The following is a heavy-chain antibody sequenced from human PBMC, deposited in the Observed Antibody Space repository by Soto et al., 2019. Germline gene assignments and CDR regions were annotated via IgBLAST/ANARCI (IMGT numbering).Heavy chain of an antibody. CDR1: GFTFSASG. V-gene: IGHV3-73*01. CDR2: IRSKANNYAT. D-gene: IGHD4-4*01. Sequence: PGGSLRLSCAASGFTFSASGMHWVRQASGKGLEWVGRIRSKANNYATAYAASVKGRFTVSRDDSKNTAYLQMDSLETEDTAVYYCTRQYVDDYNSFDSWGQGTLVTVSS. CDR3: TRQYVDDYNSFDS. J-gene: IGHJ4*02.